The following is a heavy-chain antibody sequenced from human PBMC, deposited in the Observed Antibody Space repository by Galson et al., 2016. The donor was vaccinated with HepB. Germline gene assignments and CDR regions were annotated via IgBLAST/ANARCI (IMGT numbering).Heavy chain of an antibody. Sequence: SLRLSCAASGFIFSNYGMHWVRQAPGKGLEWVAAISYDGSFKYYADAVNGRFTISRDNSRSTLYLQMNSLRTEDTAVYYRANMKRTSPYCSGTNCFSRLWGPPFDYWGQGTLVTISS. D-gene: IGHD2-2*01. J-gene: IGHJ4*02. CDR1: GFIFSNYG. CDR3: ANMKRTSPYCSGTNCFSRLWGPPFDY. V-gene: IGHV3-30*18. CDR2: ISYDGSFK.